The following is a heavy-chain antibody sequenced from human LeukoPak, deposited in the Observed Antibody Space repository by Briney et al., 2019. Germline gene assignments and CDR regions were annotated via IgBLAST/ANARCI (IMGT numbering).Heavy chain of an antibody. D-gene: IGHD5-18*01. J-gene: IGHJ6*03. CDR2: IYTSGST. CDR3: ARGLHGYTYGYVPWELYYYMDV. V-gene: IGHV4-61*02. Sequence: PSETLSLTCTVSGGSISSGSYYWSWIRQPAGKGLEWIGRIYTSGSTNYNPSLKSRVTISVDTSKHQFSLRLSSVAAADTAVYYCARGLHGYTYGYVPWELYYYMDVWGKGTTVTISS. CDR1: GGSISSGSYY.